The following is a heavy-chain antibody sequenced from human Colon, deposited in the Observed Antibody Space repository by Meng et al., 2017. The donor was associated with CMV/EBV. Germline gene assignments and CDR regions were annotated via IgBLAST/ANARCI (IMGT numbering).Heavy chain of an antibody. CDR2: VSRRGETT. V-gene: IGHV3-23*01. Sequence: GESLKISCAASGFNFGSYAMSWVRQAPGKGLEWVSDVSRRGETTYSADSVKGRLSVSRDNSKNSLYLQMNSLRAEDTAVYYCATGKAVAGKSYYYYGMDVWGQGTTVTVSS. D-gene: IGHD6-19*01. CDR3: ATGKAVAGKSYYYYGMDV. CDR1: GFNFGSYA. J-gene: IGHJ6*02.